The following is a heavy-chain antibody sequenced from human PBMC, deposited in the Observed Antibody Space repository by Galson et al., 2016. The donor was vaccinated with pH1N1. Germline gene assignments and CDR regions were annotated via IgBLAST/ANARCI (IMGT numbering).Heavy chain of an antibody. CDR3: ARVGFERTRGTKGAFDI. Sequence: SVKVSCKASGGIFSSYAISWVRQAPGQGLEWMGRIIPAVGTTNYAQKFQGRVTLTTDEAKTTFYMELNSLRSDDTAVYYCARVGFERTRGTKGAFDIWGQGSMVTVSS. D-gene: IGHD3-10*01. J-gene: IGHJ3*02. CDR1: GGIFSSYA. CDR2: IIPAVGTT. V-gene: IGHV1-69*05.